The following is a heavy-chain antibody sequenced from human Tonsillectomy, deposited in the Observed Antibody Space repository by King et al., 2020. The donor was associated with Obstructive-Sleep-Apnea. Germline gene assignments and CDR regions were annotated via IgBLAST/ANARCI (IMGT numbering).Heavy chain of an antibody. Sequence: VQLQESGPGLVKPSQTLSLTCTVSGGSISSSDFYWSWIRQPPGKGLEWVGGIFYNGSTSYNPSLKRRLAISVGTSKKEFSLKLTSATAADTAVYYCARGSDGLWGRGTLVTVSS. CDR3: ARGSDGL. CDR2: IFYNGST. V-gene: IGHV4-30-4*01. CDR1: GGSISSSDFY. J-gene: IGHJ2*01.